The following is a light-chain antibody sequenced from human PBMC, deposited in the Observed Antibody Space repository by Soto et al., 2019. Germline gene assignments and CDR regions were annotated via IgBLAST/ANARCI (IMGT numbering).Light chain of an antibody. J-gene: IGKJ4*01. CDR3: QQYDDYPLT. CDR2: DAS. CDR1: QGITNR. V-gene: IGKV1-5*01. Sequence: DIQMTQSPSSVSASVGDRVTITCRASQGITNRLAWYQQKPGTAPKFLIYDASTLESGVPSRFSGSGSGTEFTLTISSLQADDFATYFCQQYDDYPLTLGGGTKVDIK.